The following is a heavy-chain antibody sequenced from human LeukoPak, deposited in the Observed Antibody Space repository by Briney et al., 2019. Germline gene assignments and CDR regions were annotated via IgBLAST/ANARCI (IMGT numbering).Heavy chain of an antibody. V-gene: IGHV3-30*02. CDR2: IRYDGSNK. J-gene: IGHJ4*02. CDR3: ARDLDPSSSPFPYYFDY. D-gene: IGHD6-6*01. Sequence: GSLRLSCAASGFTFSSYGMHWVRQAPGKGLEWVAFIRYDGSNKYYADSVKGRFTISRDNSKNTLYLQMNSLRAEDTAVYYCARDLDPSSSPFPYYFDYGGQGTLVTVSS. CDR1: GFTFSSYG.